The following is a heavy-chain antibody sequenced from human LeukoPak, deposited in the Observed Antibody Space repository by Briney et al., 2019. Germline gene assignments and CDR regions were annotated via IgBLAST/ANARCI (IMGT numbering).Heavy chain of an antibody. CDR3: AKDFRRFGELLLYYYYGMDV. CDR1: GFTFSSYA. Sequence: SGGSLRLSCAASGFTFSSYAMSWVRQAPGKGLEWVSAISGSGGSTYYADSVKGRFTISRDNSKNTLYLQMNSLRAEDTAVYYCAKDFRRFGELLLYYYYGMDVWGQGTTVTVSS. J-gene: IGHJ6*02. CDR2: ISGSGGST. D-gene: IGHD3-10*01. V-gene: IGHV3-23*01.